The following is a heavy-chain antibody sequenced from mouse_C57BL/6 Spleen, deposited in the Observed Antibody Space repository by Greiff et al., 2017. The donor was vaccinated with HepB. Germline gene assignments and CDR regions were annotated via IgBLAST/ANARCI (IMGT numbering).Heavy chain of an antibody. Sequence: EVQLVESGGGLVQPGGSLSLSCAASGFTFTDYYMSWVRQPPGKALEWLGFIRNKANGYTTEYSASVKGRFTISRDNSQSILYLQMKALRAEDSATYYCARSDSSGYAWFADWGQGTLVTVSA. CDR3: ARSDSSGYAWFAD. D-gene: IGHD3-2*02. V-gene: IGHV7-3*01. CDR2: IRNKANGYTT. J-gene: IGHJ3*01. CDR1: GFTFTDYY.